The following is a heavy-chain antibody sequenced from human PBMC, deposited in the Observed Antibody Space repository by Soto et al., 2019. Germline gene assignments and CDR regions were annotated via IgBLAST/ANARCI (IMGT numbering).Heavy chain of an antibody. CDR2: VYFSGTT. J-gene: IGHJ4*02. CDR3: ARDGSY. Sequence: PSETLSLTCTVSGVSITTTSYYWGWIRQPPGKGLEWIGSVYFSGTTYYNPSLKSRVTISVDTSKNHFSLRLSSVTAGDTAIYYCARDGSYWGQGTLVTVSS. CDR1: GVSITTTSYY. V-gene: IGHV4-39*02.